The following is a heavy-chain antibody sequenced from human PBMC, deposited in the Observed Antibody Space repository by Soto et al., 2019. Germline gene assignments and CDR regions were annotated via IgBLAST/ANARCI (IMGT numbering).Heavy chain of an antibody. V-gene: IGHV3-33*01. J-gene: IGHJ1*01. CDR2: IWYDGSNK. CDR3: ARDVLAYCGGDCYSQYFQH. D-gene: IGHD2-21*02. CDR1: GFTFSSYG. Sequence: GGSLRLSCAASGFTFSSYGMHWVRQAPGKGLEWVAVIWYDGSNKYYADSVKGRFTISRDNSKNTLYLQMNSLRAEDTAVYYCARDVLAYCGGDCYSQYFQHWGQGTLVTVSS.